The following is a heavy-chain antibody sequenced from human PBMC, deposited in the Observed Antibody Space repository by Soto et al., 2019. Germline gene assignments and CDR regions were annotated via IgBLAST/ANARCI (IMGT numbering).Heavy chain of an antibody. D-gene: IGHD5-12*01. CDR2: IHSSGGT. J-gene: IGHJ3*01. Sequence: QVQLQESGPRLVKPLQTLSLTCTVSGAAISSGGFYWSWIRQSPGRGLEWIGYIHSSGGTDFNPSIKGRLSISLDTSKNQFSLRLTSGTAADSAEYFCARGPQIPGDGYMGGFPFWGQGTMVTVSS. CDR1: GAAISSGGFY. CDR3: ARGPQIPGDGYMGGFPF. V-gene: IGHV4-30-4*01.